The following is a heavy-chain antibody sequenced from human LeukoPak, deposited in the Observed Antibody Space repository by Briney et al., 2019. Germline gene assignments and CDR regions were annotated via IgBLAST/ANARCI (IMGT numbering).Heavy chain of an antibody. Sequence: GRSLRLSCAVSGFTFDNHAMHWVRQAPGQGLEWVSGISSNSTVIAYADSVKGRFTISRDTARNSLYLQMNSLRVEDTALYYCVRDDGSGSYTLFDHWGQGTLVAVSA. CDR1: GFTFDNHA. D-gene: IGHD6-19*01. CDR2: ISSNSTVI. J-gene: IGHJ4*02. V-gene: IGHV3-9*01. CDR3: VRDDGSGSYTLFDH.